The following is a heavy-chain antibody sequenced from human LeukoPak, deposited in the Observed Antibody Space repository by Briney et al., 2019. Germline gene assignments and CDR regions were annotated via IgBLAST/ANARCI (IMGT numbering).Heavy chain of an antibody. CDR3: ARDCALYCSSSSCCFRAFDI. J-gene: IGHJ3*02. V-gene: IGHV1-18*01. Sequence: ASVKVSCKASGYTFTSFGISWMRQAPGQGLEWMGWISGYNANTKFAQRFQDTVTMTTDTSTSTAYMELRSLRSDDTAVYYCARDCALYCSSSSCCFRAFDIWGQGTLVTVSS. CDR1: GYTFTSFG. CDR2: ISGYNANT. D-gene: IGHD2-2*01.